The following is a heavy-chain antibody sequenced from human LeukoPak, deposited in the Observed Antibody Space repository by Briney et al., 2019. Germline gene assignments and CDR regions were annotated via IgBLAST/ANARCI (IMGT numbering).Heavy chain of an antibody. D-gene: IGHD6-19*01. CDR3: AKDRIVMSGFFDY. Sequence: GGSLRLSCAASGFTFSSYALRWVRQAPGKGLEWVSAISGRDGNTYYADSVKGRFTISRDNSKNTLYLQMISLRVEDTAIYYCAKDRIVMSGFFDYWGQGTLVTVSS. V-gene: IGHV3-23*01. CDR2: ISGRDGNT. CDR1: GFTFSSYA. J-gene: IGHJ4*02.